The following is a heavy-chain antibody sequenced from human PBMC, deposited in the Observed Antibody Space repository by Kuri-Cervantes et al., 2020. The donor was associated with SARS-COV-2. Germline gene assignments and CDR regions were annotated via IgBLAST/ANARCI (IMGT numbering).Heavy chain of an antibody. D-gene: IGHD3-3*01. CDR3: ARDQGSGNPALDACDI. CDR1: GYSISSGYY. Sequence: SETLSLTCAVSGYSISSGYYWSWIRQPPGKGLEWIGEINHSGSTNYNPSLKSRVTISVDTSKNQISLKLSSVTAADTAVYYCARDQGSGNPALDACDIWGQGTTVTVSS. V-gene: IGHV4-38-2*02. J-gene: IGHJ3*02. CDR2: INHSGST.